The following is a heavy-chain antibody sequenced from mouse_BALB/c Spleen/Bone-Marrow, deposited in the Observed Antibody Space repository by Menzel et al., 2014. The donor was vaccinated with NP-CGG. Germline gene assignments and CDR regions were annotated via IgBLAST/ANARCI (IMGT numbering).Heavy chain of an antibody. CDR3: ARLSYYGRFAY. J-gene: IGHJ3*01. Sequence: DVMLVESGGGLVQPGGSLKLSCAASGFDFSRYWMSWVRQAPGKGLEWIGEINPDSSTINYTPSLKYKFIISRDNAKNTLFLQMSKVRSEDTALYCCARLSYYGRFAYWGQGTLVTVSA. CDR1: GFDFSRYW. CDR2: INPDSSTI. D-gene: IGHD1-1*01. V-gene: IGHV4-1*02.